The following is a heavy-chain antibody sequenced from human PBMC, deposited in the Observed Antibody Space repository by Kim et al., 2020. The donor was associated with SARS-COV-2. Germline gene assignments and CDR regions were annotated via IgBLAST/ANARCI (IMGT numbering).Heavy chain of an antibody. J-gene: IGHJ5*02. CDR2: LYYSGST. CDR1: GVSISSSSYY. V-gene: IGHV4-39*01. CDR3: ARHSLRFLEWANWFDP. D-gene: IGHD3-3*01. Sequence: SETLSLTCTVAGVSISSSSYYWGWIRQPPWKGLEWIGSLYYSGSTYYNPSLNSRVTISVDTSNNQFSLKLSPVTAADTAVYYCARHSLRFLEWANWFDPWGQGTLVTVSS.